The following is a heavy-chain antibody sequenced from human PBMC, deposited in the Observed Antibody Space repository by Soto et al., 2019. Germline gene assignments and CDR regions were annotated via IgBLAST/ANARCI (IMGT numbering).Heavy chain of an antibody. CDR3: ARGLATLPVFAFDA. J-gene: IGHJ3*01. CDR2: IYWSGDE. CDR1: GFSFSTSGVG. D-gene: IGHD6-6*01. V-gene: IGHV2-5*01. Sequence: QMTLMESGPTLVRPTQTLTLTCSFYGFSFSTSGVGVGWVRQPPGKALEWLALIYWSGDEHYRPSLKSRLTTPKDTSKNQVVLIMTNMAPVDTATYYCARGLATLPVFAFDAWGQGTTVTVSS.